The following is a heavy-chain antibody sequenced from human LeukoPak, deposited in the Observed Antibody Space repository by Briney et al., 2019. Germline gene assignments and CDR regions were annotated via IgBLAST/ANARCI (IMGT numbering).Heavy chain of an antibody. CDR2: ISWNSGSI. J-gene: IGHJ3*02. Sequence: GRSLRLSCAASGFTFDDYAMHWVRQAPGKGLEWVSGISWNSGSIGYADSVKGRFTISRDNAKNSLYLQMNSLRAEDTALYYCAKVNGYCSSTSCQGAFDTWGQGTMVTVSS. D-gene: IGHD2-2*01. CDR1: GFTFDDYA. CDR3: AKVNGYCSSTSCQGAFDT. V-gene: IGHV3-9*01.